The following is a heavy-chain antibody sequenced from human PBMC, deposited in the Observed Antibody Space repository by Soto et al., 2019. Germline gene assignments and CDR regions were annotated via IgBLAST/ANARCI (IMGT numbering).Heavy chain of an antibody. CDR1: GFTFRSYA. D-gene: IGHD6-13*01. CDR3: AKGRGSSWNVYY. V-gene: IGHV3-23*01. J-gene: IGHJ4*02. CDR2: ISGSGGTS. Sequence: EVQLLESGGGLIQPGGSLRLSCVASGFTFRSYAMSWVRRAPGKGLEWVSAISGSGGTSYLADSVRGRFTISRDNSNNTLYLHLSNLRVKDTAEYFCAKGRGSSWNVYYWGPGTLVTVSS.